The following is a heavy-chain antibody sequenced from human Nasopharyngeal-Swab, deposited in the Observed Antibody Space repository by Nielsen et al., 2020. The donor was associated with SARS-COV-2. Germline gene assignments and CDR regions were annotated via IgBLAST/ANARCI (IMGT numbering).Heavy chain of an antibody. Sequence: GGSLRLSCAASGFTFSDYYMSWIRQAPGKGLEWVSYISSSSSYIYYADSVKGRFTISRDNAKNSLYLQMNSLRAEDTAVYYCARDQILQEYYYDSSGYWGIDYWGQGTLVTVSS. D-gene: IGHD3-22*01. V-gene: IGHV3-11*06. CDR2: ISSSSSYI. CDR3: ARDQILQEYYYDSSGYWGIDY. J-gene: IGHJ4*02. CDR1: GFTFSDYY.